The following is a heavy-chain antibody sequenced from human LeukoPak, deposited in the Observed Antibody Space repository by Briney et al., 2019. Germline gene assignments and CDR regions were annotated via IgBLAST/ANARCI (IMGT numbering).Heavy chain of an antibody. D-gene: IGHD3-22*01. Sequence: ASVKVSCKASGYTFTGYYMHWARQAPGQGLEWMGWINPNSGGTNYAQKFQGRVTMTRDTSISTAYMELSRLRSDDTAVYYCARRAYPEYYDSSVHYMDVWGKGTTVTISS. CDR3: ARRAYPEYYDSSVHYMDV. J-gene: IGHJ6*03. CDR2: INPNSGGT. CDR1: GYTFTGYY. V-gene: IGHV1-2*02.